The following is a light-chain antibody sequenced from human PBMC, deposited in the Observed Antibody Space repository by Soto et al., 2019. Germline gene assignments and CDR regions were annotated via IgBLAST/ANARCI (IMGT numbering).Light chain of an antibody. V-gene: IGLV1-51*01. J-gene: IGLJ2*01. CDR3: ATWQSSLTGGLV. CDR2: DND. CDR1: SSNIGTNY. Sequence: QSVLTQPPSVSAAPGQKVTISCSGSSSNIGTNYVSWYQHLPATAPKLLIYDNDKRPSGIPVRFSGSKSGTSATLGITGLQSGDDADYYFATWQSSLTGGLVFGGGTQLTVL.